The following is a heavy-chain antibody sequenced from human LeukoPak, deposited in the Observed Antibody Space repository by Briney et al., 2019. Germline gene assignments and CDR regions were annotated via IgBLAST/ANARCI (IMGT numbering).Heavy chain of an antibody. CDR2: ISYGGSNK. Sequence: GGSLRLSCAASGFTFSSYAMHWVRQAPGKGLEWVAVISYGGSNKYYADSVKGRFTISRDNSKNTLYLQMNSLRAEDTAVYYCARSEYYDILTGLDYWGQGTLVTVSS. CDR1: GFTFSSYA. D-gene: IGHD3-9*01. CDR3: ARSEYYDILTGLDY. V-gene: IGHV3-30-3*01. J-gene: IGHJ4*02.